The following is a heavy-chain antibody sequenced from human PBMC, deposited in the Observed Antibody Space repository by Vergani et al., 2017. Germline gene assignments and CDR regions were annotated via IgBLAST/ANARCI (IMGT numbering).Heavy chain of an antibody. D-gene: IGHD3-10*01. CDR1: GGSISSGGYY. J-gene: IGHJ6*03. CDR3: ARDSPWFGELSNQDYYYYYYMDV. CDR2: IYYSGST. V-gene: IGHV4-31*03. Sequence: QVQLQESGPGLVKPSQTLSLTCTVSGGSISSGGYYWSWIRQHPGKGLEWIGYIYYSGSTYYNPSLKSRVTISVDTSKNQFSLKLSSVTAADTAVYYCARDSPWFGELSNQDYYYYYYMDVWGKGTTVTVSS.